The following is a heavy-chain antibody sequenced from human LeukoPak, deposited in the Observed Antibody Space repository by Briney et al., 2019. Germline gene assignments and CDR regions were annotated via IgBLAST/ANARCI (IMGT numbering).Heavy chain of an antibody. Sequence: GGSLRLSCAASGFTFSSYGMHWVRQAPGKGLEWVAVISYDGSNKYYADSVKGRFTISRDNSKNTLYLQMNSLRAEDTAVYYCAKAICSGGSCSYFDYWGQGTLVTVSS. CDR1: GFTFSSYG. CDR2: ISYDGSNK. J-gene: IGHJ4*02. V-gene: IGHV3-30*18. D-gene: IGHD2-15*01. CDR3: AKAICSGGSCSYFDY.